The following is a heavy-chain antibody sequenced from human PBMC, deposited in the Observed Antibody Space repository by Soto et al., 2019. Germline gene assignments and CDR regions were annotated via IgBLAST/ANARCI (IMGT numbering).Heavy chain of an antibody. D-gene: IGHD2-8*01. CDR1: GFTFSNAW. J-gene: IGHJ4*02. CDR2: IKSKTDGGTT. V-gene: IGHV3-15*01. CDR3: TTDSGDCTNGVCYYRDNPDY. Sequence: GGSLRLSCAASGFTFSNAWMSWVRQAPGKGLEWVGRIKSKTDGGTTDYAAPVKGRFTISRDDSKNTLYLQMNSLKTEDTAVYYCTTDSGDCTNGVCYYRDNPDYWGQGTLVTVSS.